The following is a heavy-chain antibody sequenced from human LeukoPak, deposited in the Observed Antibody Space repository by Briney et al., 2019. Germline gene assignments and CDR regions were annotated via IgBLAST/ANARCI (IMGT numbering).Heavy chain of an antibody. V-gene: IGHV3-30*18. CDR1: GFTFDSYA. CDR3: AKDRTYDYGTYDAFDI. CDR2: ISYDGSNK. J-gene: IGHJ3*02. D-gene: IGHD4-17*01. Sequence: GRSLRLSCAASGFTFDSYAMHWVRQAPGKGLEWVALISYDGSNKYYVDSAKGRFTISRDNSKNTLYLQMNSLRPEDTSVYYCAKDRTYDYGTYDAFDIWGPGTMVTVSS.